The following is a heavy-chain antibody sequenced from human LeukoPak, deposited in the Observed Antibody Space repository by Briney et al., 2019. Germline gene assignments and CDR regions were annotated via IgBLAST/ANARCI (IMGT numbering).Heavy chain of an antibody. V-gene: IGHV6-1*01. D-gene: IGHD3-3*01. Sequence: SQTLSLTCALSGDSVSSNSVAWNWIRQSPSRGLEWLGRTYYRSKWYNDYAVSVRSRITINPDTSKNQFSLQLNSVTSEDTAVYYCARGRVNAFDIWGQGTMVTVSS. CDR2: TYYRSKWYN. J-gene: IGHJ3*02. CDR1: GDSVSSNSVA. CDR3: ARGRVNAFDI.